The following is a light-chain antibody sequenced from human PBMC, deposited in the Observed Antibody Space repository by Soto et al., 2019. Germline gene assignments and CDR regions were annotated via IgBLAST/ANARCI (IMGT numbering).Light chain of an antibody. CDR1: SSDVGGYNY. CDR3: SSYTSSSTLV. J-gene: IGLJ1*01. V-gene: IGLV2-14*01. Sequence: QSALTQPASVSGSPGQSITISCTGTSSDVGGYNYVSWYQQHPGRAPKIMIYEVSNRPSGVSYRFSGSKSGNTASLTISGLQAEDEADYYCSSYTSSSTLVFGTGTQLTVL. CDR2: EVS.